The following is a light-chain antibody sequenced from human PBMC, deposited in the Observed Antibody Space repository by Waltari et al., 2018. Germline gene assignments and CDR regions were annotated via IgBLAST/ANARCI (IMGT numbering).Light chain of an antibody. CDR2: LSF. CDR1: QSLLHSNGNSY. Sequence: DIVLTQSPLSLPVTPGEPASISCRSSQSLLHSNGNSYLDWYLQKPGQSPQLLIYLSFNRASGVPDRFSGSGSGTDFTLKISRVEAEDVGVYYCMQALLTPWTFGQGTRVEIK. V-gene: IGKV2-28*01. CDR3: MQALLTPWT. J-gene: IGKJ1*01.